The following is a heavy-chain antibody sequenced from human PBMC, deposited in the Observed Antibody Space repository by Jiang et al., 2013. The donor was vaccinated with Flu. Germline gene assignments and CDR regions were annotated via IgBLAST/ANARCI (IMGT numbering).Heavy chain of an antibody. Sequence: SLRLSCAASGFTFSDYDMSWIRQAPGKGLEWVSYISSSSSYRNSADSVKGRFTISRDNAKNSLYLQMNSLRAEDTAVYYCARQQMANDYWGQGTLVTVSS. V-gene: IGHV3-11*06. CDR2: ISSSSSYR. J-gene: IGHJ4*02. D-gene: IGHD6-13*01. CDR1: GFTFSDYD. CDR3: ARQQMANDY.